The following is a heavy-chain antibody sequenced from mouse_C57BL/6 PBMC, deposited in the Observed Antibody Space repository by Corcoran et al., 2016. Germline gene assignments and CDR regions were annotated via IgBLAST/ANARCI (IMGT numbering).Heavy chain of an antibody. CDR3: AQIEGLPSLFAY. D-gene: IGHD2-4*01. CDR2: IWCNDDK. CDR1: GFSLSTSNMG. J-gene: IGHJ3*01. V-gene: IGHV8-5*01. Sequence: QVTLKESGTRILQPSQTLRMNCSFSGFSLSTSNMGIGWIRQPSGKGLEWRAHIWCNDDKYYNQSLKSRPTISKDTSNNQVFIKITSVDTADTATDYGAQIEGLPSLFAYLGQGTLVTVSA.